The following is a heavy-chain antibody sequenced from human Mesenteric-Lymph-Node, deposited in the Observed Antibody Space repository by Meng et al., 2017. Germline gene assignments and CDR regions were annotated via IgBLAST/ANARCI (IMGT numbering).Heavy chain of an antibody. CDR2: INPNSGGT. D-gene: IGHD5-12*01. V-gene: IGHV1-2*02. CDR3: ARGPVKGVARIRLGY. J-gene: IGHJ4*02. Sequence: ASVKVSCKASGYTFTGYYMHWVRQAPGQGLEWMGWINPNSGGTNYAQKFQGRVTMTRDTSISTAYMELSRLRSDDTAVYYCARGPVKGVARIRLGYWGQGTLVTVSS. CDR1: GYTFTGYY.